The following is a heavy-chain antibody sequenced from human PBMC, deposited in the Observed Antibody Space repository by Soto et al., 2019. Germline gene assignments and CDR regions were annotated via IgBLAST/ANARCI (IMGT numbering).Heavy chain of an antibody. CDR2: IYYSGST. J-gene: IGHJ3*02. V-gene: IGHV4-30-4*08. CDR1: GGSISSGGYY. Sequence: PSETLSLTCTVSGGSISSGGYYWSWIRQHPGKGLEWIGYIYYSGSTYYNPSLKSRVTISGDKSKNQFSLRVTSVTAADTAVYFCARSGRDGSTWSDDAFDIWGQGTMVTVSS. CDR3: ARSGRDGSTWSDDAFDI. D-gene: IGHD6-13*01.